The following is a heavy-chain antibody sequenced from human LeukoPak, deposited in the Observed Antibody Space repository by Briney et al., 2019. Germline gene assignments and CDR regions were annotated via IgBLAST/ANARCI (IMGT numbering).Heavy chain of an antibody. Sequence: GGSLRLPCAASGFTFSNYWMSWVRQAPGKGLEYVANIKQDGSETYYVDSVKGRFTISRDNAKSSLYLQMNSLRVEDTAVYYCARDQGIMFFDNWGQGTLVTVSS. CDR3: ARDQGIMFFDN. CDR2: IKQDGSET. V-gene: IGHV3-7*01. D-gene: IGHD2-21*01. CDR1: GFTFSNYW. J-gene: IGHJ4*02.